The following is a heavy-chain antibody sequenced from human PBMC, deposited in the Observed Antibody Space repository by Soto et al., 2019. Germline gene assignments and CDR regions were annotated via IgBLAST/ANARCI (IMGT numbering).Heavy chain of an antibody. CDR2: VWYDGSNQ. CDR3: ARDRQFWGGSYVVFAYKYGMDV. Sequence: QVQLVESGGGVVQPGGSLRLSCAASGFTFSSYGMHWVRQAPGKGLQWVALVWYDGSNQYYADSVKGRLTISRDNSKNTLHLQLNSLGAEDTAVYFCARDRQFWGGSYVVFAYKYGMDVWGQGTTVTVSS. CDR1: GFTFSSYG. V-gene: IGHV3-33*01. D-gene: IGHD3-3*01. J-gene: IGHJ6*02.